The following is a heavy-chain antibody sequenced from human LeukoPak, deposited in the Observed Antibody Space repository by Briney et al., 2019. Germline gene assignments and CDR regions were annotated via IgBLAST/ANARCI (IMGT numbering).Heavy chain of an antibody. CDR2: INPSGGST. J-gene: IGHJ5*02. Sequence: ASVKVSCKASGYTFTSYYMHWVRQAPGQGLEWMGIINPSGGSTSYAQKFQGRVTMTRDTSTSTVYMELSSLRSEDTAVYYCARGVLGYCSSTSCYAGWFDPWGQGTLVTVSS. D-gene: IGHD2-2*01. V-gene: IGHV1-46*01. CDR1: GYTFTSYY. CDR3: ARGVLGYCSSTSCYAGWFDP.